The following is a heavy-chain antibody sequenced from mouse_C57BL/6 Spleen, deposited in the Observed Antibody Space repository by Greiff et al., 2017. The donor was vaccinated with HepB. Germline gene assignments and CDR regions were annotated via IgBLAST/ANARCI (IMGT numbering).Heavy chain of an antibody. CDR1: GYAFTNYL. D-gene: IGHD5-5*01. CDR2: INPGSGGT. CDR3: ERGLPYAMDY. Sequence: QVQLQQSGAELVRPGTSVKVSCKASGYAFTNYLIEWVKQRPGQGLEWIGVINPGSGGTNYNEKFKGKATLTADTSSGTAYMQLSSLTSEDSAVYFSERGLPYAMDYWGQGTSVTVSS. J-gene: IGHJ4*01. V-gene: IGHV1-54*01.